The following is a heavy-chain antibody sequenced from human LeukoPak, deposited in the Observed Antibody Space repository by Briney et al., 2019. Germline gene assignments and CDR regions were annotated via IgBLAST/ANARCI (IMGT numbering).Heavy chain of an antibody. V-gene: IGHV1-46*01. Sequence: ASVKVSCKASGYIFSDYYIHWVRQAPGQGLEWMAIINPSGGSTSYAQKFQGRVTVTRDTSTSTVYMELSSLRSDDTAVYHCARGSLSRGSYFFPGNYWGQGTLVTVSS. J-gene: IGHJ4*02. CDR3: ARGSLSRGSYFFPGNY. CDR1: GYIFSDYY. CDR2: INPSGGST. D-gene: IGHD1-26*01.